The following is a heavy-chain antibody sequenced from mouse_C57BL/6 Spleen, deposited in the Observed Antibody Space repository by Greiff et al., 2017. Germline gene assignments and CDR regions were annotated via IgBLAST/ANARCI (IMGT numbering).Heavy chain of an antibody. D-gene: IGHD2-2*01. CDR1: GYTFTSYW. J-gene: IGHJ2*01. CDR2: IYPGSGST. V-gene: IGHV1-55*01. Sequence: QVQLKQPGAELVKPGASVKMSCKASGYTFTSYWITWVKQRPGQGLEWIGDIYPGSGSTNYNEKFKSKATLTVDTSSSTAYMQLSSLTSEDSAVYDCARWGGYDGGLDYWGQGTTLTVSS. CDR3: ARWGGYDGGLDY.